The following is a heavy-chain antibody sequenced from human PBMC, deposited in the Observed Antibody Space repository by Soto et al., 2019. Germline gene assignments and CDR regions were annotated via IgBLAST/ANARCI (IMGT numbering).Heavy chain of an antibody. CDR3: ARDVYAYYDFWSGSSATSDYYYYYMDV. D-gene: IGHD3-3*01. Sequence: VASVKVSCKASGYTFTSYGISWVRQAPGQGLEWMGWISAYNGNTNYAQKLQGRVTMTTDTSTSTAYMELRSLRSDDTAVYYCARDVYAYYDFWSGSSATSDYYYYYMDVWGKGTTVTVSS. CDR1: GYTFTSYG. CDR2: ISAYNGNT. V-gene: IGHV1-18*01. J-gene: IGHJ6*03.